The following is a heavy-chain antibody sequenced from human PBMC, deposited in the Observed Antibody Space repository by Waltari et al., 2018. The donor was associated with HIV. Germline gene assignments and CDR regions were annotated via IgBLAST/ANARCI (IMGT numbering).Heavy chain of an antibody. Sequence: QLQLQESGPGLVKPSETLSLTCTVSGGSISSSSSYWGWIRHPTGKGLEWMGRIHYSGSTYYNPSLKSRVTISVDTSKNQFSLKLSSVTAADTAVYYCASIPGFDSSGYYSGGDYWGQGTLVTVSS. J-gene: IGHJ4*02. CDR1: GGSISSSSSY. CDR3: ASIPGFDSSGYYSGGDY. CDR2: IHYSGST. V-gene: IGHV4-39*01. D-gene: IGHD3-22*01.